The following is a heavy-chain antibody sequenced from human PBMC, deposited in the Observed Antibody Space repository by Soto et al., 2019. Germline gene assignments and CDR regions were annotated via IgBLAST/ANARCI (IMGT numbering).Heavy chain of an antibody. CDR2: IFPSDSDT. CDR1: GYRFTSYW. Sequence: GESLKISCRTSGYRFTSYWIAWVRQMPGKGLEWMGIIFPSDSDTRYSPSFQGQVTISADRSTSTVFLQWASLKASDTAVYFCARKDKSGYFNGCDSWAQGTLVTVS. V-gene: IGHV5-51*01. D-gene: IGHD5-12*01. J-gene: IGHJ5*01. CDR3: ARKDKSGYFNGCDS.